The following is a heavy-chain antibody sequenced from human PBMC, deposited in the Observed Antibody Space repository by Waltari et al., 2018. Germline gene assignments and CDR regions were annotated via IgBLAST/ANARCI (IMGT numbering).Heavy chain of an antibody. CDR1: GFTVSSNY. CDR2: IYSGGST. Sequence: EVQLVESGGGLIQPGGSLRLSCAASGFTVSSNYMSWVRQAPGKGLEWVSVIYSGGSTYYADSVKGRFTISRDKSKNTLYLQMNSLRAEDTAVYYCARDGGGAARPGYYYYYGMDVWGQGTTVTVSS. D-gene: IGHD6-6*01. J-gene: IGHJ6*02. V-gene: IGHV3-53*01. CDR3: ARDGGGAARPGYYYYYGMDV.